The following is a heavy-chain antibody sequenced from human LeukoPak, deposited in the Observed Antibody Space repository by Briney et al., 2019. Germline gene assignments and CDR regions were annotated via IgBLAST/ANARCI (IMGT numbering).Heavy chain of an antibody. CDR1: GASITSFH. J-gene: IGHJ4*02. Sequence: PSETLSLTCAASGASITSFHWTWFRQPAGRGLEWIGLIYTSGSTLYNPSLQSRVAMSVDVTKNQLSLKLSYVTAADAATYYCARKDGDYWGQGTLVTVSS. D-gene: IGHD6-6*01. CDR3: ARKDGDY. V-gene: IGHV4-4*07. CDR2: IYTSGST.